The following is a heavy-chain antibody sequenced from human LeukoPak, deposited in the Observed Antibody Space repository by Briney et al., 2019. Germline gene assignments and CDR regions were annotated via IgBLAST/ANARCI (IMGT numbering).Heavy chain of an antibody. CDR1: GGSISSYY. V-gene: IGHV4-4*07. D-gene: IGHD3-10*01. CDR2: TYTSGST. CDR3: ARSAYGSGSYNFDY. Sequence: PSETLSLTCTVSGGSISSYYWSWIRQPAGKGLEWIGRTYTSGSTNYNPSLKSRVTMSVDTSKNQFSLKLSSVTAADTAVYYCARSAYGSGSYNFDYWGQGTLVTVSS. J-gene: IGHJ4*02.